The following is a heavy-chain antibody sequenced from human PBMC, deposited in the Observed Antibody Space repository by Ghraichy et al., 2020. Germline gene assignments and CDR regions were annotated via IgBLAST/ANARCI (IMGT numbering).Heavy chain of an antibody. V-gene: IGHV4-34*01. CDR3: ASRLVLRFLEWLPNDAFDI. J-gene: IGHJ3*02. D-gene: IGHD3-3*01. CDR2: INHSGST. CDR1: GGSFSGYY. Sequence: SETLSLTCAVYGGSFSGYYRSWIRQPPGKGLEWIGEINHSGSTNYNPSLKSRVTISVDTSKNQFSLKLSSVTAADTAAYYCASRLVLRFLEWLPNDAFDIWGQGTMVTVSS.